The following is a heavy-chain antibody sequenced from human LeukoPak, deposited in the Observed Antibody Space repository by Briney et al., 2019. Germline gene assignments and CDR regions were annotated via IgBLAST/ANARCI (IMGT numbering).Heavy chain of an antibody. D-gene: IGHD1-14*01. CDR2: IWYDGSNK. CDR1: GFTFSSYG. Sequence: PGRSPRLSCAASGFTFSSYGMHWVRQAPGKGLEWVAVIWYDGSNKYYADSVKGRFTISRDNSKNTLYLQMDSLRAEDTAVYYCARDDPGGTVFDYWGQGTLVTVSS. J-gene: IGHJ4*02. CDR3: ARDDPGGTVFDY. V-gene: IGHV3-33*01.